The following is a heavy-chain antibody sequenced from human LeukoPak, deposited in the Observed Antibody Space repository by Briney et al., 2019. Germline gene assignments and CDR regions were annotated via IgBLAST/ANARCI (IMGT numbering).Heavy chain of an antibody. CDR2: INHSGST. V-gene: IGHV4-34*01. D-gene: IGHD3-9*01. CDR3: ARGRDRWVLRYFDWLSRWFDP. Sequence: PSETLFLTCAVYGGSFSGYYWSWIRQPPGKGLEWIGEINHSGSTNYNPSLKSRVTISVDTSKNQFPLKLSSVTAADTAVYYCARGRDRWVLRYFDWLSRWFDPWGQGTLVTVSS. CDR1: GGSFSGYY. J-gene: IGHJ5*02.